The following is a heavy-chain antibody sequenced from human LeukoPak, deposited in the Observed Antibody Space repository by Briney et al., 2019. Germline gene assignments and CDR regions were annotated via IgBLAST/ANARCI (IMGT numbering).Heavy chain of an antibody. J-gene: IGHJ4*02. CDR1: GGSISSYY. Sequence: SETLSLTCTVSGGSISSYYWSWIRQPPGKGLEWIANIYHTGSTSYNPSLSSRVTISIDTAKSQFSLKLTSVTAADTAVYYCARRGRNSSGWQDYLWGQGTLVTVSS. CDR3: ARRGRNSSGWQDYL. CDR2: IYHTGST. D-gene: IGHD6-25*01. V-gene: IGHV4-59*01.